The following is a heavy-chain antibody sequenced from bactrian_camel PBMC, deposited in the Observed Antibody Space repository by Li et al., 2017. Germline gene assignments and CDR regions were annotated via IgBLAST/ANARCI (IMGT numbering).Heavy chain of an antibody. CDR1: GFSFSGTY. CDR2: ISSSGSST. J-gene: IGHJ4*01. CDR3: ALSTYGGSSYGTDQWAYNY. Sequence: VQLVESGGGLVQPGGSLNISCLASGFSFSGTYMGWVRQAPGKGFEWVSLISSSGSSTLYADSVKGRFTISRDRAKKMVYLQMNSLKSEDTAVYYCALSTYGGSSYGTDQWAYNYWGQGTQVTVS. D-gene: IGHD6*01. V-gene: IGHV3S40*01.